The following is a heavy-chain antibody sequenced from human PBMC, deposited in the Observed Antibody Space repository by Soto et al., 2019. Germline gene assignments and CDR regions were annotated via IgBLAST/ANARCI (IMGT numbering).Heavy chain of an antibody. J-gene: IGHJ4*02. CDR3: AGEFWGGPFDY. V-gene: IGHV3-33*01. CDR1: GFTFSSYG. D-gene: IGHD3-3*01. CDR2: IWSDGSNK. Sequence: QVQLVESGGGVVQPGRSLRLSCAASGFTFSSYGMHWVRQAPGKGLEWVSVIWSDGSNKYYADSVKGRFTISRDNSKNPLYLPMNSMRAEDTAVYYWAGEFWGGPFDYWGQGTLFTVSS.